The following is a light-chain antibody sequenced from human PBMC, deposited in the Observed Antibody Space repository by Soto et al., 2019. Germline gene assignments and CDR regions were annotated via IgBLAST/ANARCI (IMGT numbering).Light chain of an antibody. CDR1: QSVSSN. CDR2: GAS. V-gene: IGKV3-15*01. CDR3: QQYNNWPWA. Sequence: EIVMTQSPATLSVSPGERATLSCRASQSVSSNLAWYQQKPGQAPRVLIYGASTRATGITARFSGSGSGTEFTLTIGSLQSEDFAVYYCQQYNNWPWAFGQGTKVEIK. J-gene: IGKJ1*01.